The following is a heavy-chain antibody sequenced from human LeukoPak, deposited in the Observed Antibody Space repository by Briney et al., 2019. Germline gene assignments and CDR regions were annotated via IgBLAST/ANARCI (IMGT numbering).Heavy chain of an antibody. CDR1: GFIFTDYW. D-gene: IGHD1-1*01. J-gene: IGHJ1*01. Sequence: GGSLRLSCEASGFIFTDYWMTWARQAPGKGLEWGANTNKDGSEKWYVDSVKGRFPISRDNAKNSLYLQMTSLKAGDTALYYCVRDGNDGLNDWEYWGQGALVTVSS. CDR2: TNKDGSEK. V-gene: IGHV3-7*03. CDR3: VRDGNDGLNDWEY.